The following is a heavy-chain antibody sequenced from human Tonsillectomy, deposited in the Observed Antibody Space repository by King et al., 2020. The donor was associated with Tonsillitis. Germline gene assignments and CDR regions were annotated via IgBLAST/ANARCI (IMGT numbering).Heavy chain of an antibody. CDR3: AGVGGWYRMFDY. CDR2: IYYSGST. Sequence: VQLQESGPGLVKPSQTLSLTCTVSGGSISSVGYYWSWIRQHPGKGLEWIGYIYYSGSTYHNPSLKSRLTISVDTSKNQFSLRLNSVTAADTAVYYCAGVGGWYRMFDYWGQGTLVTVSS. J-gene: IGHJ4*02. CDR1: GGSISSVGYY. V-gene: IGHV4-31*03. D-gene: IGHD6-19*01.